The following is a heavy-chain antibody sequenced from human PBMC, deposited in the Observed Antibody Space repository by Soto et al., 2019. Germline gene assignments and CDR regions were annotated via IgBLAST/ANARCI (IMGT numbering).Heavy chain of an antibody. V-gene: IGHV3-23*04. D-gene: IGHD6-13*01. CDR3: ARGTYRSKTDFDY. CDR1: GFTFNTYA. Sequence: LLVESGGGLVQPGGSLRLSCEASGFTFNTYAMNWVRQAPGKGLEWVAATSASGTHTYYANSVKGRFTISRDNAQNSLYLQMTSLRAEDTAVYYCARGTYRSKTDFDYWGQGTLVTVSS. CDR2: TSASGTHT. J-gene: IGHJ4*02.